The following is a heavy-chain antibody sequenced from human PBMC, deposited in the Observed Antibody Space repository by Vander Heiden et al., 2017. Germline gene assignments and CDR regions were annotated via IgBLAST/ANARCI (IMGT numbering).Heavy chain of an antibody. J-gene: IGHJ2*01. CDR1: RGSVRSSAYF. CDR2: IFYAGNT. CDR3: ARHDSGLWYFDL. V-gene: IGHV4-39*01. Sequence: QLQLQASGPGLVRPSERLSLTGIVSRGSVRSSAYFWAWIRQHPGKGLEWIASIFYAGNTFYNPSLKSRVSISVDMPSDQFSLKLTSVIASDTAVYYCARHDSGLWYFDLWGRGTLVTVSS. D-gene: IGHD3-10*01.